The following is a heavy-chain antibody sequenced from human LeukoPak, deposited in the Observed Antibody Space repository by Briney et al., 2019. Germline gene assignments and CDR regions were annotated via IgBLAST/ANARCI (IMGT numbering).Heavy chain of an antibody. V-gene: IGHV3-30-3*01. CDR1: GFTFSSYA. J-gene: IGHJ4*02. Sequence: TGGSLRLSCAASGFTFSSYAMHWVRQAPGKGLEWVAVISYDGSNKYYADSVKGRFTISRDNSKNTLYLQMNSLRAEDTAVYYCARGPYCSGGSCYSLYYFDYWGQGTLVTVSS. CDR2: ISYDGSNK. D-gene: IGHD2-15*01. CDR3: ARGPYCSGGSCYSLYYFDY.